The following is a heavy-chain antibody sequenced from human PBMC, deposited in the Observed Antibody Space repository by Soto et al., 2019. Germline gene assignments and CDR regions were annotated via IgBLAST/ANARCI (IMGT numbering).Heavy chain of an antibody. CDR3: ASQESGSGDYYYGMDV. D-gene: IGHD1-26*01. V-gene: IGHV4-39*01. CDR1: GGSISSSSYY. J-gene: IGHJ6*02. Sequence: QLQLQESGPGLVKPSETLSLTCTVSGGSISSSSYYWGWIRQPPGKGLEWIGSIYYSGSTYYNPSLTSRVTISVDTSKNQFSLKLSSVTAADTAVYYCASQESGSGDYYYGMDVWGQGTTVTVSS. CDR2: IYYSGST.